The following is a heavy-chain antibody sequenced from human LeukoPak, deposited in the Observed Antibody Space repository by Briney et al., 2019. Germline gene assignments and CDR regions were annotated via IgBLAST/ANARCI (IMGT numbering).Heavy chain of an antibody. V-gene: IGHV1-46*01. CDR1: GYTCTSYY. CDR2: INPSGGST. Sequence: ASVKVSCKASGYTCTSYYMHWVRQSPGQGLEWMGIINPSGGSTSYAQKFQGRVTMTRDTSTSTVYMDLSSLRSEDTAVYYCARVAGYCSSTSCYDYWGQGTLVTVSS. D-gene: IGHD2-2*01. CDR3: ARVAGYCSSTSCYDY. J-gene: IGHJ4*02.